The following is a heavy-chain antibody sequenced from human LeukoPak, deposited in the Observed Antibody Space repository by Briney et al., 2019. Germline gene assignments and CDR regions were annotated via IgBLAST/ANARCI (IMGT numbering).Heavy chain of an antibody. CDR1: GGSISSGSYY. D-gene: IGHD3-16*02. J-gene: IGHJ5*02. CDR3: ARDAREYDYVWGSYRSNWFDP. V-gene: IGHV4-61*02. Sequence: PSQTLSLTCTVSGGSISSGSYYWRWIRQPAGKGLEWIGRIYTSGSTNYNPSLKSRVTISVDTSKNQFSLKLSSVTAADTAVYYCARDAREYDYVWGSYRSNWFDPWGQGTLVTVSS. CDR2: IYTSGST.